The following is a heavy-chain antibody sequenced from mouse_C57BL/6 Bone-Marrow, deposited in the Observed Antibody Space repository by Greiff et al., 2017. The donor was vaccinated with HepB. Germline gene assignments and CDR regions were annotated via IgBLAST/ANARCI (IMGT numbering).Heavy chain of an antibody. CDR3: ARCSTGGYFDV. CDR2: IDHSDSYT. V-gene: IGHV1-69*01. CDR1: GYTFTSYW. Sequence: QVQLQQPGAELVMPGASVKLSCKASGYTFTSYWMHWVKQRPGQGLEWIGEIDHSDSYTNYTQKFKGKSTLTVDKSSSTAYMQLSSLTSEDSAVYYCARCSTGGYFDVWGTGTTVTVSS. J-gene: IGHJ1*03. D-gene: IGHD1-1*01.